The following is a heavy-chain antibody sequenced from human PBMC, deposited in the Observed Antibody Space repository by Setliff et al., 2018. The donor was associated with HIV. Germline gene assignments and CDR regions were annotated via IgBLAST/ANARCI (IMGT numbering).Heavy chain of an antibody. V-gene: IGHV1-3*01. CDR2: INVGNDNT. J-gene: IGHJ4*02. D-gene: IGHD5-18*01. CDR1: GYSFTNYA. Sequence: GASVKVSCKASGYSFTNYAMHWVRQAPGQRLEWMGRINVGNDNTKYSQTLQGRVTIARDTSASTAYMELSSLRSEDTAVYYCARRDGYSYGFYFDYWGQGTLVTVSS. CDR3: ARRDGYSYGFYFDY.